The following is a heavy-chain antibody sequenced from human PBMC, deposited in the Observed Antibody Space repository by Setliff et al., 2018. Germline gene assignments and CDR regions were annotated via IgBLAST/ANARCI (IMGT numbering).Heavy chain of an antibody. J-gene: IGHJ3*02. CDR3: ARDVFPYHYEGAFDI. Sequence: GASVKVSCKASGYTFISYYMHWVRQAPGQGLEWMGIINFSGGKTSYAQNFQGRVTMTRDTSTSTVYMDMSSLRSEDTAVYYCARDVFPYHYEGAFDIWGQGTMVTVSS. V-gene: IGHV1-46*01. CDR1: GYTFISYY. D-gene: IGHD3-22*01. CDR2: INFSGGKT.